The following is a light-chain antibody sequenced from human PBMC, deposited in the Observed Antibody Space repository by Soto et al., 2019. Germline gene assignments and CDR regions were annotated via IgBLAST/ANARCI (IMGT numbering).Light chain of an antibody. Sequence: EIVMTQSPATLSVSPGERATLSCRASQSVSSNLAWYQQKPCQAPRLLIYGASTRATGIPARFSGSGSGTEFTLTLSLLQSEYVAVYYCQQYNNWPFPFVPGTKVDIK. CDR1: QSVSSN. J-gene: IGKJ3*01. CDR2: GAS. V-gene: IGKV3-15*01. CDR3: QQYNNWPFP.